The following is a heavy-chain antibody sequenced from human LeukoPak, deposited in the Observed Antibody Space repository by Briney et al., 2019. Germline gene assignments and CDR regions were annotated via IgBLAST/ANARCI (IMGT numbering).Heavy chain of an antibody. J-gene: IGHJ3*02. CDR3: ARVGNDAFDI. CDR2: IYHGGST. CDR1: GGSISSGGYS. V-gene: IGHV4-30-2*01. Sequence: SETLSLTCAVSGGSISSGGYSWSWIRQPPGKGLEWIGYIYHGGSTYYNPSLKSRVTISLDTSKNQFSLKLSSVTAADTAVYYCARVGNDAFDIWGQGTMVTVSS.